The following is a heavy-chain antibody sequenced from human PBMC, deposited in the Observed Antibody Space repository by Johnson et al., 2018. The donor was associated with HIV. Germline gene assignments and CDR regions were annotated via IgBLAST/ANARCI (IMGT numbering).Heavy chain of an antibody. CDR2: ISYDGSNK. CDR1: AFAFSSYV. D-gene: IGHD2-15*01. Sequence: QVQLVESGGGVVQPGRSLRLSCAASAFAFSSYVMHWVRQAPGKWLEWVAVISYDGSNKYYADFVKGRFTISRDNSKNTLYLQMNSLRAEDTAVYYCAKARSWPYPYDAFDVWGQGTVVTVSS. CDR3: AKARSWPYPYDAFDV. J-gene: IGHJ3*01. V-gene: IGHV3-30*04.